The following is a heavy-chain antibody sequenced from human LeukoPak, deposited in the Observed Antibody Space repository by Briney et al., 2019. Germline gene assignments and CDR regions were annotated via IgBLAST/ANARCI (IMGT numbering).Heavy chain of an antibody. V-gene: IGHV3-49*04. CDR2: IRSKAYGGTT. D-gene: IGHD6-19*01. Sequence: PGGSLRLSCTASGFTFGDYAMSWVRQAPGKGLEWVGFIRSKAYGGTTEYAASVKGRFTISRDDSKSIAYLQMNSLKTEDTAVHYCTRQWLVRSYFDYWGQGTLVTVSS. CDR1: GFTFGDYA. CDR3: TRQWLVRSYFDY. J-gene: IGHJ4*02.